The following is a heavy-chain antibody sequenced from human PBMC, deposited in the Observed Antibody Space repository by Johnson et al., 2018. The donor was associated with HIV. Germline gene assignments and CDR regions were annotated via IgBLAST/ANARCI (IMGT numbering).Heavy chain of an antibody. CDR3: AKWTRDGYNYVHAFDI. CDR2: ISYDGSNK. D-gene: IGHD5-24*01. Sequence: QMLLVESGGGVVQPGRSLRLSCAASGFTFSSYAMHWVRQAPGKGLEWVAVISYDGSNKYYADSVKGRLTISRDNAKNSLYLQMNSLRAEDTAVYYCAKWTRDGYNYVHAFDICGQGTMVTVSS. CDR1: GFTFSSYA. J-gene: IGHJ3*02. V-gene: IGHV3-30-3*02.